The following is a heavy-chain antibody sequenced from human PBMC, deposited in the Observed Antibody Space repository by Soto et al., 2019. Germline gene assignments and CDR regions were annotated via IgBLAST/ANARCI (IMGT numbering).Heavy chain of an antibody. CDR2: ISASGHIT. J-gene: IGHJ3*02. CDR3: ATRVVPTLGVFGI. V-gene: IGHV3-23*01. Sequence: RGSLRLSCAASGFPFNHYAINWVRQPPGRGLEWVSTISASGHITQYADSVKGRSTISRDNSKNTLYLQMNSLRAEDAAVYYCATRVVPTLGVFGIWGHGTLVTVSS. CDR1: GFPFNHYA. D-gene: IGHD1-26*01.